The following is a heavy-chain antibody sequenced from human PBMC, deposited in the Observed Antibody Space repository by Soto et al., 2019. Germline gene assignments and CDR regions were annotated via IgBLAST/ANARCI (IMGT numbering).Heavy chain of an antibody. J-gene: IGHJ6*03. CDR1: GYTFTSYD. Sequence: QVQLVKSWAEVKKPGASVKVSCKASGYTFTSYDINWVRQATGQGLEWMGWMNPNSGNTGYAQKFQGRVTMTRNTSISTAYMELSSLRSEDTAVYYCARGRCPHYYYYMDVWGKGTTVTVSS. V-gene: IGHV1-8*01. CDR2: MNPNSGNT. CDR3: ARGRCPHYYYYMDV.